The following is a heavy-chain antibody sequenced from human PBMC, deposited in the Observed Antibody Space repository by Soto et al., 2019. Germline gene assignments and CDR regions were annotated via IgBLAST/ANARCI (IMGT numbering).Heavy chain of an antibody. CDR3: ARVTRMVRGVRSAFDI. Sequence: GGSLRLSCAASGFTFSSYAMSWVRQAPGKGLEWVSAISGSGGSTYYADSVKGRFTISRDNSKNTLYLQMNSLRAEDTAVYYCARVTRMVRGVRSAFDIWGQGTMVTVSS. CDR1: GFTFSSYA. D-gene: IGHD3-10*01. V-gene: IGHV3-23*01. J-gene: IGHJ3*02. CDR2: ISGSGGST.